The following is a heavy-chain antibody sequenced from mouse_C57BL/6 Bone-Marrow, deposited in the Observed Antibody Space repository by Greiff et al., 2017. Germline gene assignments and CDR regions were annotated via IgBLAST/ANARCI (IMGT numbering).Heavy chain of an antibody. J-gene: IGHJ3*01. V-gene: IGHV5-12*01. CDR1: GFTFSDYY. CDR3: ARQGITTVEAWFAY. CDR2: ISNGGGST. D-gene: IGHD1-1*01. Sequence: EVMLVESGGGLVQPGGSLKLSCAASGFTFSDYYMYWVRQTPEKRLEWVAYISNGGGSTYYPDTVKGRFTISRDNAKNTLYLQMSRLKSEDTAMYYCARQGITTVEAWFAYWGQGTLVTVSA.